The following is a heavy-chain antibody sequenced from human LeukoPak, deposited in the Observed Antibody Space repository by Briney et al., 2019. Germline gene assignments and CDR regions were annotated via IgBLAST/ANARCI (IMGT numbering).Heavy chain of an antibody. CDR2: IYYSGST. J-gene: IGHJ4*02. CDR1: GDSFRSYY. CDR3: ARHAGRYYFDSSGFFDY. D-gene: IGHD3-22*01. Sequence: SEALSLTCTVSGDSFRSYYWSWIRQPPGKGLEWIGYIYYSGSTYYNPSLKSRVTISVDTSKNQFSLKLTSVTAADTAVYYCARHAGRYYFDSSGFFDYWGQGTLVTVSS. V-gene: IGHV4-59*04.